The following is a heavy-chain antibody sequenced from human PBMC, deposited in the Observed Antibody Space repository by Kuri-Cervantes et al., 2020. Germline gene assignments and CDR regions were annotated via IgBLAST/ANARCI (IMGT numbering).Heavy chain of an antibody. J-gene: IGHJ4*02. CDR1: GYTFTGYY. V-gene: IGHV1-2*04. Sequence: ASVKVSCKASGYTFTGYYMHWVRQAPGQGLEWMGWINPNSGGTNYAQKFQGWVTMTRDTSISTAYMELSRLRSDDTAVYYCARAMVRGVIVIRPNFDYWGQGTLVTVSS. CDR3: ARAMVRGVIVIRPNFDY. CDR2: INPNSGGT. D-gene: IGHD3-10*01.